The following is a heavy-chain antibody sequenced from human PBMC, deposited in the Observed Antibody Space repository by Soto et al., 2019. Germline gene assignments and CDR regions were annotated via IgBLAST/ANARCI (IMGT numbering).Heavy chain of an antibody. V-gene: IGHV4-34*01. Sequence: PSETLYLTCAVYGGSLSGYYWSWIRQPPGKGLEWIGEINHSGSTNYNPSLKSRVTISVDTSKNQFSLKLSSVTAADTAVYYCARGRLVYCSGGSCYSRDFAFDIWGQGTMVT. J-gene: IGHJ3*02. D-gene: IGHD2-15*01. CDR3: ARGRLVYCSGGSCYSRDFAFDI. CDR1: GGSLSGYY. CDR2: INHSGST.